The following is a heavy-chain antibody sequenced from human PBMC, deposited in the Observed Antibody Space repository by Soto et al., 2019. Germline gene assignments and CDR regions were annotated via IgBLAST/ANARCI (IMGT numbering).Heavy chain of an antibody. Sequence: GGSLRLSCAASVFTFSSYDMHWVRQAPGKGLEWVAVISYDGSNKYYRDSVKGRFTISRDNSKNTLYLQMNSLRAEDTAVYYCEKGGNCGGDCPWGQGTLVTVSS. CDR3: EKGGNCGGDCP. D-gene: IGHD2-21*02. V-gene: IGHV3-30*18. CDR1: VFTFSSYD. CDR2: ISYDGSNK. J-gene: IGHJ5*02.